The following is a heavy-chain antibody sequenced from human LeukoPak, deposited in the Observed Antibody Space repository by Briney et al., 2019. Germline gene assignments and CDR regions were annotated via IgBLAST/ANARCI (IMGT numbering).Heavy chain of an antibody. J-gene: IGHJ5*02. D-gene: IGHD3-3*01. Sequence: GGSLRLSCAASGFTFSSYSMNWVRQAPGKGREWVSSISSSSSYIYYADSVKGRFTISRDNAKNSLYLQMNSLRAEDTAVYYCARDVPPDYDFWSDSNWFDPWGQGTLVTVSS. CDR1: GFTFSSYS. V-gene: IGHV3-21*01. CDR2: ISSSSSYI. CDR3: ARDVPPDYDFWSDSNWFDP.